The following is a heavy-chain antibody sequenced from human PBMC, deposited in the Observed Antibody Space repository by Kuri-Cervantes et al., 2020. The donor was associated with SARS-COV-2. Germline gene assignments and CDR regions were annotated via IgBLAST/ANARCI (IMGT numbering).Heavy chain of an antibody. V-gene: IGHV3-30*03. D-gene: IGHD5-12*01. J-gene: IGHJ4*02. Sequence: GESLKISCAASGFTFSSYGMHWVRQAPGKGLEWVAVISYDGSNKYYADSVKGRFTISRDNSKNTLYLQMNRLRAEDTAIYYCARGGGGYSGYEEYWGQGTLVTVSS. CDR1: GFTFSSYG. CDR2: ISYDGSNK. CDR3: ARGGGGYSGYEEY.